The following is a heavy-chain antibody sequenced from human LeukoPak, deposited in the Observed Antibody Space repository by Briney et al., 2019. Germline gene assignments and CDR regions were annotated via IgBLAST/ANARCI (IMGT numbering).Heavy chain of an antibody. D-gene: IGHD3-22*01. CDR1: GYTLTELS. CDR3: AMDYYDSSGLSEWWFDP. J-gene: IGHJ5*02. CDR2: FDPEDGET. V-gene: IGHV1-24*01. Sequence: ASVKVSCKVSGYTLTELSMHRVRQAPGKGLEWMGGFDPEDGETIYAQKFQGRVTMTEDTSTDTAYMELSSLRSEDTAVYYCAMDYYDSSGLSEWWFDPWGQGTLVTVSS.